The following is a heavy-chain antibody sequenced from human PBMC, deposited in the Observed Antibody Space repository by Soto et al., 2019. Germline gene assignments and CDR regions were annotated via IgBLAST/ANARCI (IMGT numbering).Heavy chain of an antibody. D-gene: IGHD6-19*01. CDR2: IYYSGST. V-gene: IGHV4-39*01. J-gene: IGHJ5*02. CDR3: ARHYSSGSRDWFDP. Sequence: SETLSLTCSVSGGSINSSSYFWGWVRQPPGKGLEWIGSIYYSGSTYYNPSLRSRVTISVDTSKNQFSLKLSSVTAADTAVFYCARHYSSGSRDWFDPWGQGTLVTVS. CDR1: GGSINSSSYF.